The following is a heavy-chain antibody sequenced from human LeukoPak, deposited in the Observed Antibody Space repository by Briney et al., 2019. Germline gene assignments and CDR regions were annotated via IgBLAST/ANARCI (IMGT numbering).Heavy chain of an antibody. J-gene: IGHJ4*02. CDR3: ARDRIHYYGSGSYGLDY. CDR1: GGSISSGSYY. Sequence: PSETLSLTCTVSGGSISSGSYYWSWIRQPAGKGLEWIGRIYTSGSTNYNPSLKSRVTISVDTSKNQFSLKLSSVTAADTAVYYCARDRIHYYGSGSYGLDYWGQGTLVTVSS. V-gene: IGHV4-61*02. CDR2: IYTSGST. D-gene: IGHD3-10*01.